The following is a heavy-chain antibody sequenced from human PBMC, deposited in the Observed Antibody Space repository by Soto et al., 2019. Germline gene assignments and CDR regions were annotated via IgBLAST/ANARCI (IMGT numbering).Heavy chain of an antibody. CDR2: IIPIFGTA. CDR3: ARVRDCGGDCYTYYFDY. V-gene: IGHV1-69*01. Sequence: QVQLVQSGAEVKKPGSSVKVSCKASGGTFSSYAISWVRQAPGQGLEWMGGIIPIFGTANYAQKFQSRVTITADESTSTAYMELSSLRSEDTAVYYCARVRDCGGDCYTYYFDYWGQGTLVTVSS. CDR1: GGTFSSYA. J-gene: IGHJ4*02. D-gene: IGHD2-21*02.